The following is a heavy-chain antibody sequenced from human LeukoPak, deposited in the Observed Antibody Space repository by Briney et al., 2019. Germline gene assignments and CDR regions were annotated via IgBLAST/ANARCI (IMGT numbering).Heavy chain of an antibody. D-gene: IGHD3-16*01. J-gene: IGHJ6*03. CDR2: IIPIFGTA. CDR3: ARGAVGGYYYMDV. CDR1: GGTFSSYA. Sequence: SVKLSCKASGGTFSSYAISWVRQAPGQGLVWMGGIIPIFGTANYAQKFQGRVTIITDESTSTAYMELSSLRSEDTAVYYCARGAVGGYYYMDVWGKGTTVTVSS. V-gene: IGHV1-69*05.